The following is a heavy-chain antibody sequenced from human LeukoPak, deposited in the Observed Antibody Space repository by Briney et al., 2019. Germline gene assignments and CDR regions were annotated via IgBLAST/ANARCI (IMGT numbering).Heavy chain of an antibody. V-gene: IGHV3-33*06. Sequence: GGSLRLSCAASGYTFSSYGMHWVRQAPGKGLEWVAVIWYDGSNKYYADSVKGRFTISRDNSKNTLYLQMNSLRAEDTAVYYCAKDLVDCSSTSCSYYFDYWGQGTLVTVSS. CDR3: AKDLVDCSSTSCSYYFDY. CDR1: GYTFSSYG. D-gene: IGHD2-2*01. J-gene: IGHJ4*02. CDR2: IWYDGSNK.